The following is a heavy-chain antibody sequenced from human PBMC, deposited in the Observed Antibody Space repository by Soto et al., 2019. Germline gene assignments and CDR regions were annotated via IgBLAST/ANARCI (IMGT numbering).Heavy chain of an antibody. CDR2: ISAYNGNR. D-gene: IGHD3-16*01. Sequence: GASVKVSCKASGYTFGTYGISWVRQAPGLGLEWMGWISAYNGNRAYAQKFQGRVSMTTDTSTTTAYMELRSLRSDDTAVYYCARDWGERVFSVYFDHWG. V-gene: IGHV1-18*01. CDR3: ARDWGERVFSVYFDH. CDR1: GYTFGTYG. J-gene: IGHJ1*01.